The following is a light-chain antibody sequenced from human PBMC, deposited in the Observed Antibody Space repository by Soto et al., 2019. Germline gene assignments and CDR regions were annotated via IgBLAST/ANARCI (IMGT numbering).Light chain of an antibody. CDR1: QSVNSN. Sequence: EIVVTQSPVTLSVSPGERATLSCRASQSVNSNLAWYQHKPGQAPRLLIYGASTRATGIPARFSGSGSGTEFTLTINSLQSEDFAVYYCQQYNNWPPRYTFGQGTKLEIK. J-gene: IGKJ2*01. CDR3: QQYNNWPPRYT. CDR2: GAS. V-gene: IGKV3-15*01.